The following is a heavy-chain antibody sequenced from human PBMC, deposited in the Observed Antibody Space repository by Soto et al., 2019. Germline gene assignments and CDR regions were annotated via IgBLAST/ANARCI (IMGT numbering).Heavy chain of an antibody. CDR2: INHSGST. J-gene: IGHJ6*02. D-gene: IGHD5-12*01. CDR3: ARGGEWLRIRYYYGMDV. CDR1: GWSCSGYY. Sequence: XETLSLTCAVYGWSCSGYYWSWIHQPPGRGLEWIGEINHSGSTNYNPSLKSRVTISVDTSKNQFSLKLSSVTAADTAVYYCARGGEWLRIRYYYGMDVWGQGTTVTVSS. V-gene: IGHV4-34*01.